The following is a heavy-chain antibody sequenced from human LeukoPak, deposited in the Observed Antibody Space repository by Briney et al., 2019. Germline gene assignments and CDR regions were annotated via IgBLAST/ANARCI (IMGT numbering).Heavy chain of an antibody. Sequence: GSLRLSCAASGFIFSGYWMSWVRQAPGKGLEWVANIKEDGSEKYYVDSVKGRFTISRDNARNSLYLQTNSLRAEDTAVYYCARRALRYCSSTSCPAQYYGVDVWGKGTTVTVSS. V-gene: IGHV3-7*03. J-gene: IGHJ6*04. CDR3: ARRALRYCSSTSCPAQYYGVDV. D-gene: IGHD2-2*01. CDR1: GFIFSGYW. CDR2: IKEDGSEK.